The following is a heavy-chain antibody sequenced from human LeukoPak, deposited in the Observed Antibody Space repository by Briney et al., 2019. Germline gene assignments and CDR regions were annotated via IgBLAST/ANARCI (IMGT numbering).Heavy chain of an antibody. CDR3: AASSGVTLGRF. CDR1: GASISSGSHY. J-gene: IGHJ4*02. CDR2: IHYTGVT. D-gene: IGHD4/OR15-4a*01. V-gene: IGHV4-31*03. Sequence: SETLSLTCTVSGASISSGSHYYNWIRQHPGKGLEWIGYIHYTGVTSYNPSLKSRVTMSMETSMNQLSLKLSSLTAADTAVYYCAASSGVTLGRFWGQGTLVTVSS.